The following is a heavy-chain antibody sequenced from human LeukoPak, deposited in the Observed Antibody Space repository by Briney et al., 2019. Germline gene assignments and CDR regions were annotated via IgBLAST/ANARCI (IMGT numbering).Heavy chain of an antibody. CDR1: GFNFDRYT. CDR2: AGWAGGTT. D-gene: IGHD3-10*02. V-gene: IGHV3-43*01. J-gene: IGHJ4*02. CDR3: AKELDTMFFDY. Sequence: GGSLRLSCATSGFNFDRYTIHWVRQAPGKGLEWVSFAGWAGGTTFYSDSVRGRFTISRDSGRKSVYLQMNSLTTDDTAFYFCAKELDTMFFDYWGQGALVTVSS.